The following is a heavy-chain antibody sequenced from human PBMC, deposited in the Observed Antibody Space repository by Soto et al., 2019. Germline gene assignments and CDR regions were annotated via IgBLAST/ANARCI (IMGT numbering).Heavy chain of an antibody. Sequence: QVQLVQSGAEVKKPGSSVKVSCKASGGTFSSYAINWVRQAPGQGLEWMGGIIPVFGTTDFAQRFQGRLTITTDESTTTAYMELSRLRSEDTATYYCAAELGFGKLSVVWGQGTTVIVSS. CDR2: IIPVFGTT. CDR3: AAELGFGKLSVV. D-gene: IGHD3-10*01. J-gene: IGHJ6*02. CDR1: GGTFSSYA. V-gene: IGHV1-69*01.